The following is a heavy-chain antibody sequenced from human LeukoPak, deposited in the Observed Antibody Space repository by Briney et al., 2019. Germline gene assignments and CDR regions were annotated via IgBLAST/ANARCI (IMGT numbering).Heavy chain of an antibody. CDR3: GRVLVSGENYRTDY. J-gene: IGHJ4*02. CDR2: ISSSSSYI. CDR1: GFTFSSYS. Sequence: GGSLRLSCAASGFTFSSYSMNWVRQAPGKGLEWVSSISSSSSYIYYADSVKGRFTISRDNAKNSLYLQMNSLRAEDTAVYYCGRVLVSGENYRTDYWGQGTLVSVSS. D-gene: IGHD4/OR15-4a*01. V-gene: IGHV3-21*01.